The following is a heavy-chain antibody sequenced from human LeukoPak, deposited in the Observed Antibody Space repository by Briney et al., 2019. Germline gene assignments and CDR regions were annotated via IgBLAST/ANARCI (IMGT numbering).Heavy chain of an antibody. V-gene: IGHV4-59*01. CDR2: IYDSGST. D-gene: IGHD6-25*01. J-gene: IGHJ4*02. CDR3: ARECSSGWAEFDY. CDR1: GGSISSYY. Sequence: PSETLSLTCTVSGGSISSYYWSWIRQPPGKGLEWIGDIYDSGSTNYNPSLKSRATISVDTSKNQFSLKLSSVTAADTAVYYCARECSSGWAEFDYWGQGTLVTVSS.